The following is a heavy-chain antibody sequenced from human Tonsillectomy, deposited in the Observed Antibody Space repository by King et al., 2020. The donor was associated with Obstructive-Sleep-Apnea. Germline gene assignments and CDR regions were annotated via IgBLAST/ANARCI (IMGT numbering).Heavy chain of an antibody. J-gene: IGHJ4*02. D-gene: IGHD6-25*01. CDR2: IKQDGSEK. Sequence: DAQLVQSGGGLVQPGGSLRLSCAASGFTFSSYWMSWVRQAPGKGLEWVANIKQDGSEKYYVDSVKGRFTISRDNAKNSLYLQMNSLRAEDPAVYYCARVGLGADFDYWGQGTLVTVSS. V-gene: IGHV3-7*03. CDR1: GFTFSSYW. CDR3: ARVGLGADFDY.